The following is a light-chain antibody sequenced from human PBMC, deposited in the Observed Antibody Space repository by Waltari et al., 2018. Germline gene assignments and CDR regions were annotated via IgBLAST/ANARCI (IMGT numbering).Light chain of an antibody. CDR2: EVT. V-gene: IGLV2-8*01. Sequence: QSALTQPPSASGSPGQSVTISCTGTSGDVGTYDYFSWYQQYPGKPPRVLIYEVTKRPSGVPGRFSGSKSGNTTSLTVSGLQAEDEASYYCGSYADSSTFLFGGGTKLTVL. CDR1: SGDVGTYDY. J-gene: IGLJ2*01. CDR3: GSYADSSTFL.